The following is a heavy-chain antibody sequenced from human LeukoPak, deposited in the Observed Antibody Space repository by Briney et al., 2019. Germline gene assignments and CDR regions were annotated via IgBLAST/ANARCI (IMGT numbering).Heavy chain of an antibody. CDR1: GGSISTSSYY. CDR3: ARDSAMAKFDY. D-gene: IGHD5-18*01. J-gene: IGHJ4*02. Sequence: SETLSLTCTVSGGSISTSSYYWGWVRQPPGKGLEWIGNIFYSGSTYYSPSLKSRVTISVDTPKNQFSLKLSSVTAADTAVYYCARDSAMAKFDYWGQGTLVTVSS. CDR2: IFYSGST. V-gene: IGHV4-39*07.